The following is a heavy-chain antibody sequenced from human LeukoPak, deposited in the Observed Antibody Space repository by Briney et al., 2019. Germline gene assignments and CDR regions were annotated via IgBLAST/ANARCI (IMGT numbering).Heavy chain of an antibody. CDR3: VRESSVWIGPGIGRPLDV. Sequence: PGGSLRLSCVAFGFTFSTCPMYWVRQAPGRGLEWVANIKEDGSDKQYVDSVQGRFTISRDNAENSLYLQMNSLRAEDTAVYYCVRESSVWIGPGIGRPLDVWGKGTAVTVSS. CDR1: GFTFSTCP. J-gene: IGHJ6*04. V-gene: IGHV3-7*01. D-gene: IGHD3-16*01. CDR2: IKEDGSDK.